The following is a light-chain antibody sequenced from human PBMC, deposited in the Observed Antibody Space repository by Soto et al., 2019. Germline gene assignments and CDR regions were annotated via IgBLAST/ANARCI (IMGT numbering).Light chain of an antibody. CDR3: AAWDDSLSGPV. J-gene: IGLJ1*01. CDR1: SSNIGSNY. CDR2: SNN. V-gene: IGLV1-47*02. Sequence: QSVLTQPPSASGTPGQRVTISCSGSSSNIGSNYVYWYQQLPGTAPKLLIYSNNQRLSGVPDRFSGSKSGTSASLAISGLRSEDEADYYCAAWDDSLSGPVFGTGTKLTVL.